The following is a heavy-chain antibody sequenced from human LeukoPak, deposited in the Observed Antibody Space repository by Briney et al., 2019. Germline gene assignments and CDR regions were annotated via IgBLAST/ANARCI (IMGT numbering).Heavy chain of an antibody. V-gene: IGHV1-69*04. D-gene: IGHD1-26*01. J-gene: IGHJ6*02. CDR1: GGTFSSYA. Sequence: ASVKVSCKASGGTFSSYAISWVRQAPGQGLEWMGRVIPILGIANYAQKFQGRVTITADKSTSTAYMELSSLRSEDTAVYYCARAVGAPRPDGMDVWGQGTTVTVSS. CDR3: ARAVGAPRPDGMDV. CDR2: VIPILGIA.